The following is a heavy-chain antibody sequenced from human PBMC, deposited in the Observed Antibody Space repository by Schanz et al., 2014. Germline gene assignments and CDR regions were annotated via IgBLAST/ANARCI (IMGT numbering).Heavy chain of an antibody. J-gene: IGHJ5*02. CDR3: VKEGTVVSGYPRDR. CDR1: GFIFSSYA. Sequence: EVQLVESGGGLVQPGGSLTLSCAASGFIFSSYAMTWVRQAPGKGLEWVSAISTGGGNTYYTDSVKGRFTISRDNSRNTLYLQMSSLRAEDTAVYYCVKEGTVVSGYPRDRWGQGTLVTVSS. D-gene: IGHD2-2*01. CDR2: ISTGGGNT. V-gene: IGHV3-23*04.